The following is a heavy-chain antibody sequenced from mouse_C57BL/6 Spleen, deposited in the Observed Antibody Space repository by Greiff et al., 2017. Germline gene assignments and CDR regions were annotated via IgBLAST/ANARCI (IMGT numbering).Heavy chain of an antibody. CDR2: IWSGGGT. J-gene: IGHJ3*01. CDR3: ARNSLGSFAY. D-gene: IGHD4-1*01. CDR1: GFSLTSYG. V-gene: IGHV2-2*01. Sequence: VQLQQSGPGLVQPSQSLSITCTVSGFSLTSYGVHWVRQSPGKGLEWLGVIWSGGGTDYNAAFISRLSISKDNSKSQVFFKMNSLQADDTAIYYCARNSLGSFAYWGQGTLVTVSA.